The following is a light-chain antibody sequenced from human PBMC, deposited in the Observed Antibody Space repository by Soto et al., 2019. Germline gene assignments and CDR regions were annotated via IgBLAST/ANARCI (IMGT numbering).Light chain of an antibody. CDR2: NAS. CDR1: QDIKNY. Sequence: DIQMTQSPSSLSASVGDRVTITCQARQDIKNYLNWYQQKPGKAPKLLIYNASTLESGVPSRFSGTGSGTHFTFTISSLQPEDIATYYCQQYDDLFTFGPGTKVDI. J-gene: IGKJ3*01. V-gene: IGKV1-33*01. CDR3: QQYDDLFT.